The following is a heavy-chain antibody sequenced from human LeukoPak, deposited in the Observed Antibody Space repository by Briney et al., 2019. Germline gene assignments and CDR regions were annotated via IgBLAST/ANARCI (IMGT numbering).Heavy chain of an antibody. CDR3: ARGMERGTFDY. J-gene: IGHJ4*02. V-gene: IGHV3-48*01. Sequence: GGSLRLSCAASGFTFSGYSMNWVRQAPGKGLEWVSYISKSGSTIYYADSVKGRFTISRDNAKNSLYLQMNSLRAEDTAVYYCARGMERGTFDYWGQGTLVTVSS. CDR2: ISKSGSTI. D-gene: IGHD1-1*01. CDR1: GFTFSGYS.